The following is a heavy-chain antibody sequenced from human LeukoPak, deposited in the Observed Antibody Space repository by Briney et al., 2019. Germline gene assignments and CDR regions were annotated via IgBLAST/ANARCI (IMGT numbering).Heavy chain of an antibody. J-gene: IGHJ4*02. CDR2: ISAYNGNT. CDR1: GYTFTSYG. V-gene: IGHV1-18*01. CDR3: ARDTLEWFGSGPPHYFDY. Sequence: GASVKVSCKASGYTFTSYGISWVRQAPGQGLEWMGWISAYNGNTNYAQKLQGRVTMTTDTSTSTAYMELRSLRSDDTAVYYCARDTLEWFGSGPPHYFDYWGQGTLVTVSS. D-gene: IGHD3-3*01.